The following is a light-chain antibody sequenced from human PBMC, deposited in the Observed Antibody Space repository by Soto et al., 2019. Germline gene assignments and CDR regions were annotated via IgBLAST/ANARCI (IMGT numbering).Light chain of an antibody. Sequence: QLVLTQPPSASGTPGQRVTISCSGSHSNIGRNTVNWYQQLPGTAPKLLIYRNNQRPSGVPDRFSGSKSGTSASLAISGLQSDDESDYYCASWDDGLTGYVFGTGTKLTVL. V-gene: IGLV1-44*01. J-gene: IGLJ1*01. CDR1: HSNIGRNT. CDR3: ASWDDGLTGYV. CDR2: RNN.